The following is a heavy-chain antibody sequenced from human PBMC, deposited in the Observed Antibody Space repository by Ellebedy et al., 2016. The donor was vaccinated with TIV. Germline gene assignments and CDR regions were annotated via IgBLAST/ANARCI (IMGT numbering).Heavy chain of an antibody. V-gene: IGHV4-39*01. CDR3: KAFRTTVTTSHDS. J-gene: IGHJ4*02. Sequence: SETLSLTCTVSGGAITTNAYYRGWFRQPPGKGLEWIGSVYNSGSTYYNPSLKSRVTISVDTSRNQFSLKLTSVTAADTAFYFCKAFRTTVTTSHDSWGQGILVTVSS. CDR2: VYNSGST. CDR1: GGAITTNAYY. D-gene: IGHD4-17*01.